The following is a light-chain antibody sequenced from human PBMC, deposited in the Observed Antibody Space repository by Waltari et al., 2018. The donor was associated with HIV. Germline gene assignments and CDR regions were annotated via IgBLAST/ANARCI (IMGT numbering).Light chain of an antibody. CDR1: SSNLGRNY. CDR3: ATWDGRLSGVV. V-gene: IGLV1-47*01. Sequence: QSVLTQPPSASGTPGQRVPISCSRSSSNLGRNYVSCYQQLPGTTPKLLIYRNNQRPSGVPDRFSGSKSGTSASLAISRLRSEDEADYYCATWDGRLSGVVFGGGTKLTVL. J-gene: IGLJ2*01. CDR2: RNN.